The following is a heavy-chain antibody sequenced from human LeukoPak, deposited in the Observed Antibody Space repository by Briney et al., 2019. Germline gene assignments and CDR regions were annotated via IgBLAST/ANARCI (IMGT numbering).Heavy chain of an antibody. D-gene: IGHD4-11*01. CDR1: GFTFSSFA. J-gene: IGHJ5*02. V-gene: IGHV3-48*04. CDR3: ARRGTDYCTPSSCHPNWFAP. Sequence: PGGSLRLSCAASGFTFSSFAMSWVRQAPGKGLEWLSYIDGSSSRTNYADSVKGRFTISRDNVKNSLYLQMNSLRAEDTAVYFCARRGTDYCTPSSCHPNWFAPWGQGTQVTVSS. CDR2: IDGSSSRT.